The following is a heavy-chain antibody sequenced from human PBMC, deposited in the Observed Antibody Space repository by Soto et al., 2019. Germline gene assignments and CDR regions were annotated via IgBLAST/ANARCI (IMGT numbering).Heavy chain of an antibody. CDR1: GFTFSSYS. J-gene: IGHJ3*02. Sequence: EVQLVESGGGLVKPGGSLRLSCAASGFTFSSYSMNWVRQAPGKGLEWVSSISSSSSYIYYADSVKGGFTISRDNAKNRLYLQMNSLTAEDTAVYYCARGTSGSGAFAIWGQGTMVTVSS. CDR2: ISSSSSYI. CDR3: ARGTSGSGAFAI. D-gene: IGHD6-19*01. V-gene: IGHV3-21*01.